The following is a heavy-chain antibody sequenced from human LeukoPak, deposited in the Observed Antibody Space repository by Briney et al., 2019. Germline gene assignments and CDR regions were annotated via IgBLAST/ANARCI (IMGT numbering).Heavy chain of an antibody. Sequence: ASVTVSCKASGYTFTGYYMHWVRQAPGQGLEWMGWISANDGNTDYPQKLQGRVTMTTDTSTSTAYMELRSLRSDDTAVYYCARESHVTREDYWGQGTLVTVSS. V-gene: IGHV1-18*04. D-gene: IGHD3-10*01. CDR3: ARESHVTREDY. J-gene: IGHJ4*02. CDR1: GYTFTGYY. CDR2: ISANDGNT.